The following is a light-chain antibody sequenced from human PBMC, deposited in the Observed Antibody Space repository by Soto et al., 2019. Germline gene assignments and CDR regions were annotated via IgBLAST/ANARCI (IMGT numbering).Light chain of an antibody. CDR3: QQLNSYPFLT. J-gene: IGKJ4*01. V-gene: IGKV1-9*01. CDR2: AAS. CDR1: QGISSF. Sequence: DIQLTQSPSFLSASVGDRVTISCRASQGISSFLAWYQQKPGKAPKLLIYAASTLQSGVPSRFSGSGSGTEFTLTISSRQPEDFATYYCQQLNSYPFLTFGGGTKVEIK.